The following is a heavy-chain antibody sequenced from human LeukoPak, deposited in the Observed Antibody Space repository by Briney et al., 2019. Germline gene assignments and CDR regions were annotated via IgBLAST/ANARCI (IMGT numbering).Heavy chain of an antibody. D-gene: IGHD4-17*01. Sequence: SETLSLTCTVSGDSISSGGYHWTWIRQHPGKGLERIGYNSYSGSTYYNPSLKSRVNISMDTSKNQFSLSLTSVTAADTAVYYCARDYGDYFRWFDPWGQGTLVTVSS. V-gene: IGHV4-31*03. CDR3: ARDYGDYFRWFDP. J-gene: IGHJ5*02. CDR2: NSYSGST. CDR1: GDSISSGGYH.